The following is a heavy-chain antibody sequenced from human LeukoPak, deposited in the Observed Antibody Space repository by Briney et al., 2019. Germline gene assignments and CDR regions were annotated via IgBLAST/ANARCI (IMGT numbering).Heavy chain of an antibody. CDR3: ARAGYSSGWYGVDY. CDR1: GDFISRYY. J-gene: IGHJ4*02. CDR2: IYYSGST. D-gene: IGHD6-19*01. V-gene: IGHV4-59*01. Sequence: SETLAFTRAVCGDFISRYYWSWMRQPSGKGLEWMGYIYYSGSTNYSPSLKSRVTISVDTSKNQFSLKLSSVTAADTAVYYCARAGYSSGWYGVDYWGQGTLVTVSS.